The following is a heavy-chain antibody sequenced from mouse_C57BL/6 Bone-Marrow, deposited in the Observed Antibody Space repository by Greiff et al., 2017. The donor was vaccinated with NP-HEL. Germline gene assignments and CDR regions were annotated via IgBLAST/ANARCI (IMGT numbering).Heavy chain of an antibody. CDR1: GFSINSDCY. V-gene: IGHV3-3*01. J-gene: IGHJ1*03. D-gene: IGHD2-2*01. Sequence: EVKLVESGPSLVRPSQTLSLTCTVTGFSINSDCYWIWIRQFPGNKLEYIGYTFYSGITYYNPSLESRTYITRDTSKNQFSLKLSAVTTEDTATYYWARDRDMVTTDWYFDVWGTGTTVTVSS. CDR3: ARDRDMVTTDWYFDV. CDR2: TFYSGIT.